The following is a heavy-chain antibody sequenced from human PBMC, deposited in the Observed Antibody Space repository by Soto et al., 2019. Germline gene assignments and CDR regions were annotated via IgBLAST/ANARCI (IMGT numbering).Heavy chain of an antibody. CDR1: GLSLSSYA. J-gene: IGHJ5*02. Sequence: VGCIRLSCPAGGLSLSSYAMIWFHQAQGKGLEWVSGISDSGGVIFYADSLRGRLTSGRDNSRNRLHLQMNSLRGYDTALYSCAKCGHYDMLTSQGGCYPWGLGTLVTVSS. CDR2: ISDSGGVI. D-gene: IGHD3-9*01. V-gene: IGHV3-23*01. CDR3: AKCGHYDMLTSQGGCYP.